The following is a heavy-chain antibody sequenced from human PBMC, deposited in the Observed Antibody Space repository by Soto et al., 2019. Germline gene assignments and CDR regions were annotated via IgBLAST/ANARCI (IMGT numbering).Heavy chain of an antibody. Sequence: GGSLRLSCAASGFTSSSYSMNWVRQAPGKGLEWVSSISSSSSYIYYADSVKGRFTISRDNAKNSLYLQMNSLRAEDTAVYYCASPTRGWDEFDYWGQGTLVTVSS. CDR1: GFTSSSYS. V-gene: IGHV3-21*01. J-gene: IGHJ4*02. CDR3: ASPTRGWDEFDY. CDR2: ISSSSSYI. D-gene: IGHD6-19*01.